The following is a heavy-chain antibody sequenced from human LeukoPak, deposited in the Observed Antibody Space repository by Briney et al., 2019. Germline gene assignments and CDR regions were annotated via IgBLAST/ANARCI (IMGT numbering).Heavy chain of an antibody. CDR2: ISSSSSYI. CDR1: GFTFSSYS. D-gene: IGHD2-2*01. J-gene: IGHJ6*02. CDR3: AREDIVVVPAATDSYYYYGMDV. V-gene: IGHV3-21*01. Sequence: GGSLRLSCAASGFTFSSYSMNWVLQAPGKGLEWVSSISSSSSYIYYADSVKGRFTISRDNAKNSLYLQMNSLRAEDTAVYYCAREDIVVVPAATDSYYYYGMDVWGQGTTVTVSS.